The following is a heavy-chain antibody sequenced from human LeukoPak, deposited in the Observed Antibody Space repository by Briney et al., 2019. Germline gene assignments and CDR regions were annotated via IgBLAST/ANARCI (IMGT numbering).Heavy chain of an antibody. CDR3: ARELRDGYNRHADY. J-gene: IGHJ4*02. V-gene: IGHV1-46*01. D-gene: IGHD5-24*01. Sequence: ASVKVSCKASGGTFSSYAISWVRQAPGQGLEWMGIINPSGGSTSYAQKFQGRVTMTRDTSTSTVYMELSSLRSEDTAVYYCARELRDGYNRHADYWGQGTLVTVSS. CDR1: GGTFSSYA. CDR2: INPSGGST.